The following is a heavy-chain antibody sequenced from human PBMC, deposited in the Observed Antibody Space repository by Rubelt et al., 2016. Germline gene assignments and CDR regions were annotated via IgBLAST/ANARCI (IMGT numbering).Heavy chain of an antibody. CDR1: GGSFSGYY. V-gene: IGHV4-34*01. D-gene: IGHD5-24*01. J-gene: IGHJ4*02. CDR3: ARSGDIGDHYATMDL. CDR2: INHSGRT. Sequence: QVQLQQWGAGLLKPSETLSLTCAVYGGSFSGYYWSWIRQPPGKGLEWIGEINHSGRTNYNPSLKSRVTISIHTSKKQFSLKLDSVTAADTAVYYCARSGDIGDHYATMDLWGQGTLVTVSS.